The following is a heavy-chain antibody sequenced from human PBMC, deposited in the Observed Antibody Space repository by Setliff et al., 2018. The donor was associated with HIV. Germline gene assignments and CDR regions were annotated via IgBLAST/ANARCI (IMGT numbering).Heavy chain of an antibody. CDR3: ARLEVRSFYGYRNSPDY. D-gene: IGHD5-18*01. CDR2: IIPIFGTT. Sequence: ASVKVSCKASGVTFSTYAISWVRQAPGQGLEWLGGIIPIFGTTIYAEKFQGRVTISADESTSTAYMELNSLRFEDTAVYYCARLEVRSFYGYRNSPDYWGQGTLVTVSS. J-gene: IGHJ4*02. CDR1: GVTFSTYA. V-gene: IGHV1-69*13.